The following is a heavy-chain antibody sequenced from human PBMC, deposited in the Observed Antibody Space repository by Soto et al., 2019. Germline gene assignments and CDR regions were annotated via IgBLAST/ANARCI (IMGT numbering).Heavy chain of an antibody. Sequence: PSETLSLTCSVSDGSVNGGSYCWTWIRQPPGKGLEWIGYIYSTGSTLYNPSLKSRVIISADSSMNQFSLKLRSVTAADTAVYYCARDALALFDSWGQGTLVTVSS. V-gene: IGHV4-61*01. CDR3: ARDALALFDS. CDR2: IYSTGST. D-gene: IGHD2-15*01. J-gene: IGHJ4*02. CDR1: DGSVNGGSYC.